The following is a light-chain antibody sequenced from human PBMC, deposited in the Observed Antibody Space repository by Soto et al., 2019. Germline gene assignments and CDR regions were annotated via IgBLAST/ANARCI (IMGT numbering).Light chain of an antibody. CDR1: QSITSY. CDR2: AAS. Sequence: DIQMTQSPSSLSASVGDRVTITCRASQSITSYLNWYQQKPGKAPKVLIYAASSLQSGVQSRFSGSGSGTDFTLTIRSLQPEDFATYYCKQSYSTPWTFGQGTKVDIK. J-gene: IGKJ1*01. CDR3: KQSYSTPWT. V-gene: IGKV1-39*01.